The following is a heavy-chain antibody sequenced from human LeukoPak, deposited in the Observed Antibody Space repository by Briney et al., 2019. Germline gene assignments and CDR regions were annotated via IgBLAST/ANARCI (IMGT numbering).Heavy chain of an antibody. D-gene: IGHD5-24*01. CDR2: IYYSGST. Sequence: SETLSLTCTVSGGSISSYYWSWIRQPPGEGLEWIGYIYYSGSTNYNPSLKSRVTISVDTSKNQFSLKLSSVTAADTAVYYCARDLGGSRWLQPQGFDYWGQGTLVTVSS. CDR3: ARDLGGSRWLQPQGFDY. CDR1: GGSISSYY. V-gene: IGHV4-59*01. J-gene: IGHJ4*02.